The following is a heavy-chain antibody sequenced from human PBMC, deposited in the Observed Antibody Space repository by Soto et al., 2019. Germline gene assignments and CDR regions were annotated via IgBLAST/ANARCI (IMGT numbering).Heavy chain of an antibody. CDR2: IYWYDDK. CDR3: AHRVLRTVFRLVTTTAIYFDF. D-gene: IGHD3-3*01. CDR1: GFSLTTSGVG. J-gene: IGHJ4*02. Sequence: QITLNESGPTLVKPTQTLTLTCTFSGFSLTTSGVGVGWIRQSPGKAPEWLAVIYWYDDKRYSPSLKSRLPITKDTSKKQVVLTMANLDPADTATYSCAHRVLRTVFRLVTTTAIYFDFWGQGTPVAVS. V-gene: IGHV2-5*01.